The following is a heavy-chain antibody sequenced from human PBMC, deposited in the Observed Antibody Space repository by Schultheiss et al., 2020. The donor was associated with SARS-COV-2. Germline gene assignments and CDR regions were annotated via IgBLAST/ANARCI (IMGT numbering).Heavy chain of an antibody. CDR3: ARGNSYGYLTKFDY. V-gene: IGHV3-23*01. D-gene: IGHD5-18*01. Sequence: GGSLRLSCAASGFTFSSYAMSWVRQAPGKGLEWVSAISGSGGSTYYADSVKGRFNIARDNSKNTLYLQMNSLRAEDTAVDDCARGNSYGYLTKFDYWGQGTLVTVSS. CDR1: GFTFSSYA. CDR2: ISGSGGST. J-gene: IGHJ4*02.